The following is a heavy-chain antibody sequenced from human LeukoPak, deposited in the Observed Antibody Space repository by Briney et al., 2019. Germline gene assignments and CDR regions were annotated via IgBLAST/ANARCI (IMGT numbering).Heavy chain of an antibody. Sequence: GGSLRLSCAASGFSFDDYAMHWVRQAPGKGLEWVGLIGWDGHRSYYADSVKGRFTISRDNRKNSLYLQMNSLRPEDTALYYCAKDRGSSGYFDYWGQGTLVTVSS. CDR2: IGWDGHRS. D-gene: IGHD3-10*01. V-gene: IGHV3-43D*03. CDR3: AKDRGSSGYFDY. CDR1: GFSFDDYA. J-gene: IGHJ4*02.